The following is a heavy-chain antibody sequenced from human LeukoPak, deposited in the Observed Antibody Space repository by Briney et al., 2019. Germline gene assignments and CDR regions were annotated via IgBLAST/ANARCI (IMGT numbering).Heavy chain of an antibody. CDR3: ARLGYCTRGICYGIDY. CDR2: IYPGDSDT. D-gene: IGHD2-8*02. Sequence: GESLKISCKGSGYTFTSYWIGWVRQMPGKGLEWMGIIYPGDSDTRYSPSFQGPFTFSADKSISTSYLQWSSLKASDTAMYYCARLGYCTRGICYGIDYWGQGTLVTVSS. J-gene: IGHJ4*02. CDR1: GYTFTSYW. V-gene: IGHV5-51*01.